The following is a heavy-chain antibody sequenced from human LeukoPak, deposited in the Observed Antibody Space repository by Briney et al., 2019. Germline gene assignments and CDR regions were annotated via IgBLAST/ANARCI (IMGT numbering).Heavy chain of an antibody. CDR3: ARIAAAYDWFDP. CDR1: GGSFSGYY. J-gene: IGHJ5*02. V-gene: IGHV4-34*01. D-gene: IGHD6-13*01. Sequence: NPSETLSLTCAVYGGSFSGYYWSWIRQPPGKGLEWIGEIKHSGSTNYNPSLKSRVTISVDTSKNQFSLKLSSVTAADTAVYYCARIAAAYDWFDPWGQGTLVTVSS. CDR2: IKHSGST.